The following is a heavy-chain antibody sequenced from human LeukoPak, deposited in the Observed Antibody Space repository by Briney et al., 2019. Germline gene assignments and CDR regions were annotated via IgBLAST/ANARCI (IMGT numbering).Heavy chain of an antibody. J-gene: IGHJ4*02. CDR3: TTDYDILTGLGG. Sequence: GGSLRLSCAASGFTFSSYSMNWVRQAPGKGLEWVGRIKSKTDGGTTDYAAPVKGRFTISRDDSKNTLYLQMNSLKTEDTAVYYCTTDYDILTGLGGWGQGTLVTVSS. CDR1: GFTFSSYS. D-gene: IGHD3-9*01. V-gene: IGHV3-15*07. CDR2: IKSKTDGGTT.